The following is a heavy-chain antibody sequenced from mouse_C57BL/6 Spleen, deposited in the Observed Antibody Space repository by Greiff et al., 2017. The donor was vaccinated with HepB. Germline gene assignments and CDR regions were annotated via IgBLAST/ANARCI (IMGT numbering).Heavy chain of an antibody. V-gene: IGHV1-81*01. J-gene: IGHJ2*01. Sequence: LVESGAELARPGSSVKLSCKASGYTFTSYGISWVKQRTGQGLEWIGEIYPRSGNTYYNEKFKGKATLTADKSSSTAYMELRSLTSEDSAVYFCAPTVVATGDYWGQGTTLTVSS. CDR2: IYPRSGNT. D-gene: IGHD1-1*01. CDR3: APTVVATGDY. CDR1: GYTFTSYG.